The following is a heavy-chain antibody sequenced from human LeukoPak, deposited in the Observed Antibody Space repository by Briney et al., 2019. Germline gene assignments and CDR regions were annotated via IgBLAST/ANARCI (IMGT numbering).Heavy chain of an antibody. V-gene: IGHV3-30*02. Sequence: GGSPRLSCAASGFTFSSYGMHWVRQAPGKGLEWVTFIRYDGSNKYYADSVKGRFTISRDNSKNTLYLQMNSLRAEDTAMYYCAKDGAVAGTSLWYYFDYWGQGTLVTVSS. CDR2: IRYDGSNK. J-gene: IGHJ4*02. D-gene: IGHD6-19*01. CDR3: AKDGAVAGTSLWYYFDY. CDR1: GFTFSSYG.